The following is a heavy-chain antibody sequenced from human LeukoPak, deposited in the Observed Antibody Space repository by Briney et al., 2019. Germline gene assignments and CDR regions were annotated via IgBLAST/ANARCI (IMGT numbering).Heavy chain of an antibody. CDR3: ARMDSSSWYMYYYYYMDV. D-gene: IGHD6-13*01. Sequence: GESLKISCKGSGYSFTSYWIGWVRQMPWKGLEWMGIIYPGDSDTRYSPSFQGQVTISADKSISTAYLQWSSLKASDTAMYYCARMDSSSWYMYYYYYMDVWGKGTTVTVSS. V-gene: IGHV5-51*01. CDR2: IYPGDSDT. J-gene: IGHJ6*03. CDR1: GYSFTSYW.